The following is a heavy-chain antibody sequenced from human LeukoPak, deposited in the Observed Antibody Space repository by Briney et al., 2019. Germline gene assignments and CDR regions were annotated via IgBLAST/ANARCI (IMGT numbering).Heavy chain of an antibody. D-gene: IGHD2-2*01. CDR2: INHSGST. V-gene: IGHV4-39*07. Sequence: PSETLSLTCTVSGGSISSSSYYWGWIRQPPGKGLEWIGEINHSGSTNYNPSLKSRVTISVDTSKNQFSLKLSSVTAADTAVYYCASSRSWDIVVVPAANSPRGFDPWGQGTLVTVSS. CDR1: GGSISSSSYY. CDR3: ASSRSWDIVVVPAANSPRGFDP. J-gene: IGHJ5*02.